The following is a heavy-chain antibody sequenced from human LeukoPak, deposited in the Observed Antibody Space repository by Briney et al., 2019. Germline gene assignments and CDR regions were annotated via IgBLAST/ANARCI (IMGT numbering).Heavy chain of an antibody. V-gene: IGHV3-23*01. Sequence: GGSLRLSCTTAGFPFGDYDMSWVRRAPGKGLEWVSAISGSGGSTYYADSVKGRFTISRDNSKNTLYLQMNSLRAEDTAVYYCAGSSGWLWRGGFDYWGQGTLVTVSS. CDR2: ISGSGGST. CDR3: AGSSGWLWRGGFDY. CDR1: GFPFGDYD. J-gene: IGHJ4*02. D-gene: IGHD6-19*01.